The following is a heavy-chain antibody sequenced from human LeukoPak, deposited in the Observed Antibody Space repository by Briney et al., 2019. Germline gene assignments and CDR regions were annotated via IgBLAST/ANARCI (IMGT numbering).Heavy chain of an antibody. CDR1: GFTFSDHL. V-gene: IGHV3-72*01. J-gene: IGHJ3*02. Sequence: GSLRLSCAASGFTFSDHLMDWVRQAPGKGLEWVGRIRKKANSYTTEYAASVKGRFTISRDDSKNSLYLQMNSLKTEDTAVYYCSRDGSGSSWSAFDIWGQGTRVTVSS. CDR3: SRDGSGSSWSAFDI. CDR2: IRKKANSYTT. D-gene: IGHD6-13*01.